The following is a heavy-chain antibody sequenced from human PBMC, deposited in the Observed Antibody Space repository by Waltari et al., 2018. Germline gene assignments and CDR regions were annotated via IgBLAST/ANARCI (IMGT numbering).Heavy chain of an antibody. J-gene: IGHJ6*03. Sequence: EVQLVESGGGLVQPGGSLRLSCAASGFTFSRYWMHWVRQAPGKGLVWVSRINSDGSGTIYADPVKGRFTISRDNAKNTLYLQLNSLRVEDTAVYYCAREPSPDSSGYFYYYMDVWGKGTTVTVSS. CDR2: INSDGSGT. CDR1: GFTFSRYW. CDR3: AREPSPDSSGYFYYYMDV. D-gene: IGHD3-22*01. V-gene: IGHV3-74*01.